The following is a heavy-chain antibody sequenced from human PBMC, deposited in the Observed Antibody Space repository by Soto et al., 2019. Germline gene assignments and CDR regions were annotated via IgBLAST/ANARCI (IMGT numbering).Heavy chain of an antibody. CDR3: ARVGVGSLDAFDI. J-gene: IGHJ3*02. Sequence: EEQLEESGGGLVQPGGSLRLSCVASGFTFSSFEMNWVRQGPGKGLEWVSYTSSSGATIYYADSVKGRFTISRDNAKNTLYLQMNSLRVEDTAVYYCARVGVGSLDAFDIWGQGTMVTVSS. CDR2: TSSSGATI. V-gene: IGHV3-48*03. D-gene: IGHD1-26*01. CDR1: GFTFSSFE.